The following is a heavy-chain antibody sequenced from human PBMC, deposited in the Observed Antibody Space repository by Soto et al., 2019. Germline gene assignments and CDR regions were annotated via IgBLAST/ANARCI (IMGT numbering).Heavy chain of an antibody. CDR2: INHSGST. J-gene: IGHJ4*02. CDR1: GGSFSGYY. V-gene: IGHV4-34*01. Sequence: SETLSLACAVYGGSFSGYYWSWIRQPPGKGLEWIGEINHSGSTNYNPSLKSRVTISVDTSKNQFSLKLSSVTAADTAVYYCARGTTITIFGVVIISPKAYYFDYWGQGTLVTVSS. D-gene: IGHD3-3*01. CDR3: ARGTTITIFGVVIISPKAYYFDY.